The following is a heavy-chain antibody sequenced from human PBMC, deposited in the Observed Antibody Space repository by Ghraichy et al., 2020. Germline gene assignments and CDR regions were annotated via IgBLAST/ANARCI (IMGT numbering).Heavy chain of an antibody. Sequence: ESLNISCAVYGGSFSGYYWSWIRQPPGKGLEWIGEINHSGSTNYNPSLKSRVTISVDTSKNQFSLKLSSVTAADTAVYYCARVGSSSWYFDYWGQGTLVTVSS. J-gene: IGHJ4*02. CDR3: ARVGSSSWYFDY. D-gene: IGHD6-13*01. CDR2: INHSGST. CDR1: GGSFSGYY. V-gene: IGHV4-34*01.